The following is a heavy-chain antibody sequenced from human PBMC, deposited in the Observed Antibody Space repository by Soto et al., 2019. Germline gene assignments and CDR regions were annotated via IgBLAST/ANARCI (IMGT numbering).Heavy chain of an antibody. V-gene: IGHV1-69*13. D-gene: IGHD6-13*01. CDR2: IIPIFGTA. J-gene: IGHJ6*02. CDR1: GGTFSSYA. Sequence: ASVKVSCKASGGTFSSYAISWVRQAPGQGLEWMGGIIPIFGTANYAQKFQGRVTITADESTSTAYMELSSLRSEDTAVYYCARNGKEADGTWGMDVWGQGTTVTVSS. CDR3: ARNGKEADGTWGMDV.